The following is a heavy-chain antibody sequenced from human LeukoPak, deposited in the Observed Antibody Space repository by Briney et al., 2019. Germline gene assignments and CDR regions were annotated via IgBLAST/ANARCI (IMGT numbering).Heavy chain of an antibody. V-gene: IGHV4-59*01. CDR3: ARDRPYYYDSSGSKSHAFDI. CDR1: GGSISSYY. J-gene: IGHJ3*02. Sequence: PSETLSLTCTVSGGSISSYYWSWIRQPPGKGQEWIGYIYYSGSTNYNPSLKSRVTISVDTSKNQFSLKLSSVTAADTAVYYCARDRPYYYDSSGSKSHAFDIWGQGTMVTVSS. CDR2: IYYSGST. D-gene: IGHD3-22*01.